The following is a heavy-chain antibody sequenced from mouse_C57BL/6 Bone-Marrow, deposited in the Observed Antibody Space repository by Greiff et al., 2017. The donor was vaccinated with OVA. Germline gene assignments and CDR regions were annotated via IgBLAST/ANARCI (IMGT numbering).Heavy chain of an antibody. V-gene: IGHV3-6*01. Sequence: EVKVEESGPGLVKPSQSLSLTCSVTGYSITSGYYWNWIRQFPGNKLEWMGYISYDGSNNYNPSLKNRISITRDTSKNQFFLKLNSVTTEDTATYYCARDAYYSNYWYFDVWGTGTTVTVSS. CDR1: GYSITSGYY. D-gene: IGHD2-5*01. CDR2: ISYDGSN. CDR3: ARDAYYSNYWYFDV. J-gene: IGHJ1*03.